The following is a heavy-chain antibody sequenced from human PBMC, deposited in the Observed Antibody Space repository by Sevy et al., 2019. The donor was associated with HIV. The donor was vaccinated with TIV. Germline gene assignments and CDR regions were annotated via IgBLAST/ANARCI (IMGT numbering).Heavy chain of an antibody. CDR1: GFTFSSYG. Sequence: GGSLRLSCAASGFTFSSYGMHWVRQAPGKGLEWVAVISYDGSNKYYADSVKGRFTISRDNSKNTLYLQMNSLRAEDTAVYYCASGVVPAAPIDYWGQGTLVTVSS. CDR3: ASGVVPAAPIDY. CDR2: ISYDGSNK. V-gene: IGHV3-30*03. D-gene: IGHD2-2*01. J-gene: IGHJ4*02.